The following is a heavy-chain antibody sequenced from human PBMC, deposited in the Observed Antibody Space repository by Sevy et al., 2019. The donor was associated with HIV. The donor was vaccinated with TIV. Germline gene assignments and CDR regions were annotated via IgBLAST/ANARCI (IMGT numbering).Heavy chain of an antibody. D-gene: IGHD5-12*01. CDR3: ARDRTVYESHSRHYYYLMDV. J-gene: IGHJ6*02. V-gene: IGHV4-34*01. CDR1: GASFSDYY. Sequence: SETLSLTCGVYGASFSDYYWSWIRQPPGKGLEWIGEINYSGSTNYNPPLKSRVSISVDTSKNQLSLKVSSVTAADAAVYYCARDRTVYESHSRHYYYLMDVWGQGTTVTVSS. CDR2: INYSGST.